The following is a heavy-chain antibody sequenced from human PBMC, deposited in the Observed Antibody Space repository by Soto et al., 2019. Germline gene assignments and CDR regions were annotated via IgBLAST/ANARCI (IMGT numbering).Heavy chain of an antibody. CDR1: GVTFSSYG. D-gene: IGHD3-22*01. CDR2: ISYDGSNK. CDR3: AKERDYYDSSGYRPLDY. Sequence: GGALRLSCAASGVTFSSYGMHWGRPAPGKGLEWVAVISYDGSNKYYADSVKGRFTISRDNSKNTLYLQMNSLRAEDTAVYYCAKERDYYDSSGYRPLDYWGQGTLVT. J-gene: IGHJ4*02. V-gene: IGHV3-30*18.